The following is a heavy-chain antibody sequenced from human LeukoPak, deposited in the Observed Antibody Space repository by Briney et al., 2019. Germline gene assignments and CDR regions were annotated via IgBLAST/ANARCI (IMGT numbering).Heavy chain of an antibody. CDR2: ISGSGGRT. V-gene: IGHV3-23*01. Sequence: GGSLRLSCAASGFTFSSYAMSWVRQAPGKGLEWVSTISGSGGRTYYADSVKGRFTISRDNSKNTLYLQMNSLRAEDTAVYYCAKDDGSSNTHVDYWGQGTLVTVPP. CDR3: AKDDGSSNTHVDY. CDR1: GFTFSSYA. D-gene: IGHD6-13*01. J-gene: IGHJ4*02.